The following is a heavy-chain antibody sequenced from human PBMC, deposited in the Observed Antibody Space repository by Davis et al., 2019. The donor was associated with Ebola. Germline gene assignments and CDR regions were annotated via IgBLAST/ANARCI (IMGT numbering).Heavy chain of an antibody. D-gene: IGHD1-1*01. CDR2: IYYSGST. CDR3: ARLEGGYGMDV. V-gene: IGHV4-31*11. Sequence: SETLSLTCAVYGGSFSGYYWSWIRQHPGKGLEWIGYIYYSGSTYYNPSLKSRVTISVDTSKNQFSLKLSSVTAADTAVYYCARLEGGYGMDVWGQGTTVTVSS. J-gene: IGHJ6*02. CDR1: GGSFSGYY.